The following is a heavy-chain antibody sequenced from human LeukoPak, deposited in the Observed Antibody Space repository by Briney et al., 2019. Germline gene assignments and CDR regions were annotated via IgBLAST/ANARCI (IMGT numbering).Heavy chain of an antibody. CDR2: IYPGDSDT. V-gene: IGHV5-51*01. D-gene: IGHD6-19*01. CDR1: GYSFTSYW. CDR3: ARGLKQWLVQCAFDI. Sequence: GESLKISCKGSGYSFTSYWIGWVRQMPGKGLEWMGIIYPGDSDTRYSPSFQGQVTISADKSISTAYLQWSSLKASDTAMYYCARGLKQWLVQCAFDIWGQGTMVTVSS. J-gene: IGHJ3*02.